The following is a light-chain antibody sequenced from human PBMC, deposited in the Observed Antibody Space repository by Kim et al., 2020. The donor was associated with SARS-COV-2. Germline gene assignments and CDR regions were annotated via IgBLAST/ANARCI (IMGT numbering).Light chain of an antibody. V-gene: IGLV1-44*01. Sequence: GQRVTISCSGPRSNIGSNSVHWYRQLPQTAPKLLIYSNSHRPSGVPDRLSGSKSGASASLAISGLQFEDESIYHCAAWDDGLNGLVFGGGTKVTVL. CDR2: SNS. CDR3: AAWDDGLNGLV. J-gene: IGLJ2*01. CDR1: RSNIGSNS.